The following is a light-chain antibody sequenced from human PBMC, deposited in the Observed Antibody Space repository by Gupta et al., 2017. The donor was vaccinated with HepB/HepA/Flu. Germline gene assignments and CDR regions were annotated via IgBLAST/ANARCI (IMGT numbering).Light chain of an antibody. CDR3: AAWDDTLKHLI. CDR1: SSDIGSNN. J-gene: IGLJ2*01. Sequence: QSVLTQPPSASGTPGQRVTISCSGSSSDIGSNNVNWYQQLPGTAPKLLMYSNNQRPSGVPDRFSGSKAGTTASLAISGRQSEDEADYYCAAWDDTLKHLIFGGGTKLTVL. CDR2: SNN. V-gene: IGLV1-44*01.